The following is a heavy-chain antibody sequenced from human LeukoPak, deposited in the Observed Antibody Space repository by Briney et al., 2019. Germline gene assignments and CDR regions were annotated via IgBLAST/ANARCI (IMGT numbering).Heavy chain of an antibody. CDR1: GGSFSGYY. D-gene: IGHD3-16*01. Sequence: SETLSLTCAVYGGSFSGYYWSWIRQPPGKGLEWIGEINHSGSTNYNPSLKSRVTISVDTSKNQFSLKLTSVTAADTAVYYCARETSQKGAHYMDVWGKGTTVTISS. V-gene: IGHV4-34*01. CDR3: ARETSQKGAHYMDV. J-gene: IGHJ6*03. CDR2: INHSGST.